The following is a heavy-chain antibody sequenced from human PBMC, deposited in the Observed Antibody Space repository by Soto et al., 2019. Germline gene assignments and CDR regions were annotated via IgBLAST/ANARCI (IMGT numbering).Heavy chain of an antibody. CDR1: GFSFSSYG. V-gene: IGHV3-23*01. J-gene: IGHJ6*02. D-gene: IGHD6-19*01. Sequence: GGSLRLSSAASGFSFSSYGMSWVRQAPGKGLECVSAITGNAGSKYFADPVQGRFTLSRDNSRNMLYLQINNLGAEDTAVYYCTKDQFSSDWYNDYYYGMDVWGQGTTVTVSS. CDR3: TKDQFSSDWYNDYYYGMDV. CDR2: ITGNAGSK.